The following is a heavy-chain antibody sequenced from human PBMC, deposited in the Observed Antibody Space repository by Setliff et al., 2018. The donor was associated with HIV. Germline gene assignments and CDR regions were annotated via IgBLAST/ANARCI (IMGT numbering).Heavy chain of an antibody. D-gene: IGHD4-17*01. CDR3: ARDPAYGAIDY. CDR1: GFNFRDFA. Sequence: GGSLRLSCVASGFNFRDFAMHWVRQAPGKGLEWVSAISYDGSRIHYEDSVKGRFTISRDNDKKSLYLQMNSLRVEDTAVYYCARDPAYGAIDYWGQGTLVTVSS. J-gene: IGHJ4*02. V-gene: IGHV3-30*07. CDR2: ISYDGSRI.